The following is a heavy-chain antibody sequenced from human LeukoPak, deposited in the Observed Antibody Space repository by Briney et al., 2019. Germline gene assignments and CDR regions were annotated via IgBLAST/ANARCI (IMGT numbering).Heavy chain of an antibody. CDR1: GYTFTDYY. Sequence: ASVKVSCKASGYTFTDYYIHWVRQTPGQALEWVGWINPHSGGTNYAQKFQGRVTMTRDTSISTAYMELSRPKPDDTAVYYCSRPRDEGGLYWNFDLWGRGTLVTVSS. J-gene: IGHJ2*01. CDR2: INPHSGGT. CDR3: SRPRDEGGLYWNFDL. V-gene: IGHV1-2*02. D-gene: IGHD2-15*01.